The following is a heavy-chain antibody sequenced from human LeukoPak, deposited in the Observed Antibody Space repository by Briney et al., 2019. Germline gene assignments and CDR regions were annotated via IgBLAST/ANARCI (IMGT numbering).Heavy chain of an antibody. D-gene: IGHD3-22*01. CDR3: ARSQYDISGLFQY. CDR2: ISTSGSTI. CDR1: GFTFSAYA. Sequence: PGGSLRLSCEASGFTFSAYAMTWVRQAPGQGLEWVSYISTSGSTIYYADSVKGRFTISRANAKNSLYLQVNSLRAEDTAVYYCARSQYDISGLFQYWGQGTLVTVSS. J-gene: IGHJ4*02. V-gene: IGHV3-48*03.